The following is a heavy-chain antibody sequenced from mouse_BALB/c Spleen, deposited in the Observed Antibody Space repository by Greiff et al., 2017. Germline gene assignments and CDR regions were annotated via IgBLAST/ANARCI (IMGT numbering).Heavy chain of an antibody. D-gene: IGHD4-1*01. V-gene: IGHV2-9*02. Sequence: VKVVESGPGLVAPSQSLSITCTVSGFSLTSYGVHWVRQPPGKGLEWLGVIWAGGSTNYNSALMSRLSISKDNSKSQVFLKMNSLQTDDTAMYYCARELGRGYAMDYWGQGTSVTVSS. J-gene: IGHJ4*01. CDR2: IWAGGST. CDR1: GFSLTSYG. CDR3: ARELGRGYAMDY.